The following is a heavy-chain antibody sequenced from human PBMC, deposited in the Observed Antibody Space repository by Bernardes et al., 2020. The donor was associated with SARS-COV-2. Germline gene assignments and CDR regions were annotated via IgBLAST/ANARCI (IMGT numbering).Heavy chain of an antibody. J-gene: IGHJ6*02. D-gene: IGHD6-19*01. CDR2: IWYDGNNK. Sequence: GGSLRLSCAASGFSFSSYGVHWARQAPGKGLEWVAVIWYDGNNKYYADSVKGRFTISRDNAKNTLYLQMNSLRAEDTAVYYCARDIFSSGPYYYYYYGMDVWGQGTTVTVSS. CDR3: ARDIFSSGPYYYYYYGMDV. V-gene: IGHV3-33*01. CDR1: GFSFSSYG.